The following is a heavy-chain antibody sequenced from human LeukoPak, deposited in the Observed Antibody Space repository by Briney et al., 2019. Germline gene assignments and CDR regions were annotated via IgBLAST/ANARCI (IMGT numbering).Heavy chain of an antibody. CDR3: AGGGAVAGLPYYFDQ. CDR2: IDNSGST. D-gene: IGHD6-19*01. CDR1: GGSISSDY. Sequence: PSETLSLTCTVSGGSISSDYWSWIRQPPGKGLEWIGYIDNSGSTNYNPSLKSRVTISADTSKNQFSLKLRSVTAADTAVYYCAGGGAVAGLPYYFDQWGQGTLVTVSS. J-gene: IGHJ4*02. V-gene: IGHV4-59*03.